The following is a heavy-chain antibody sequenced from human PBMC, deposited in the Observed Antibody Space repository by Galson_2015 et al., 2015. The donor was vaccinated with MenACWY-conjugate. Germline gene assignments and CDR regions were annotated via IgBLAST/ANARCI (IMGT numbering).Heavy chain of an antibody. CDR2: IYYTGST. V-gene: IGHV4-59*01. D-gene: IGHD3-22*01. CDR3: ARGQGSYYDSSGFQYHFDY. CDR1: GGSISRYY. Sequence: ETLSLTCTVSGGSISRYYWSWIRQPPGKGLEWIGYIYYTGSTNSNPSLKTRLTISVDTSKNQFSLKLSSVTAADTAVYYCARGQGSYYDSSGFQYHFDYWGQGTLVTVSS. J-gene: IGHJ4*02.